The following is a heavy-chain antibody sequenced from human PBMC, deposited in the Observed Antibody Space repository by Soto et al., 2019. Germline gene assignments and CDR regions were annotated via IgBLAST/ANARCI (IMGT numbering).Heavy chain of an antibody. J-gene: IGHJ5*02. D-gene: IGHD2-2*01. Sequence: QVQLVQSGAEVKKPGASVKVSCKASGYTFTGYDMHWVRQAPGQGLEWMGWINPNSGGTNYAQKFQGRVTMTRASSVSTAYMELSRLRSDDTAVYYCARVVVPAFNWFDPWGQGTLVTVSS. CDR1: GYTFTGYD. V-gene: IGHV1-2*02. CDR2: INPNSGGT. CDR3: ARVVVPAFNWFDP.